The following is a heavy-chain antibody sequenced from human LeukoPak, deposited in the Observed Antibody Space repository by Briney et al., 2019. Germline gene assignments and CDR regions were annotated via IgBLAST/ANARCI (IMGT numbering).Heavy chain of an antibody. Sequence: SLRPSCAASGFIFTNYGMHGVRHAPAKGLEWVAIISFDGRIASYVDSVKGRFTISRDKSKNTLYLQMNSLRPEDTAVYYCAKERAAMGADAFDIWGQGTMVTVSS. CDR3: AKERAAMGADAFDI. CDR1: GFIFTNYG. V-gene: IGHV3-30*18. CDR2: ISFDGRIA. J-gene: IGHJ3*02. D-gene: IGHD5-18*01.